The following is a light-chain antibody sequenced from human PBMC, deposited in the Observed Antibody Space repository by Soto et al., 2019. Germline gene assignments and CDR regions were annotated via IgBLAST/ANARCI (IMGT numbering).Light chain of an antibody. CDR3: SSYTSSTTRV. CDR2: EVS. V-gene: IGLV2-14*01. CDR1: ISDVGFYNF. J-gene: IGLJ1*01. Sequence: SLTQPAYVSGSPGQSITISCTGTISDVGFYNFVCWYQQYPGKAPKLMIYEVSNRPSGVSHRFSGSKSGNTASLTISGLQAEDEGDYYCSSYTSSTTRVFGTGTKVTVL.